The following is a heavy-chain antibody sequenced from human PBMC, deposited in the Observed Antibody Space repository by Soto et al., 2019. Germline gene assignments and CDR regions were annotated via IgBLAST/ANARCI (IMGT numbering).Heavy chain of an antibody. J-gene: IGHJ6*02. V-gene: IGHV1-69*13. D-gene: IGHD5-12*01. Sequence: SAMVSCKDSGGTLSCYAISWVRPAPGQGLEWMVGLIPIFGTANSAQKFQGRVTITAAESTSTAYMQLSSLRSADTAVYYCAANAYSGYDRLDYGLDGGGQGNTVTVSS. CDR1: GGTLSCYA. CDR2: LIPIFGTA. CDR3: AANAYSGYDRLDYGLDG.